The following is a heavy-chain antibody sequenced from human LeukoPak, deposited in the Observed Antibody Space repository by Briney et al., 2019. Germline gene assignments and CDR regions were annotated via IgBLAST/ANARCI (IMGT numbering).Heavy chain of an antibody. CDR3: ARDGPDNYYDSSGYYPLDY. J-gene: IGHJ4*02. Sequence: PGGPLRLSCAASGFTFTSYGMYWVRQAPGKGLEWVAFIRYDGSNKHYADSVKGRFTISRDNSKNTLFLQMNSLRAEDTAIYYCARDGPDNYYDSSGYYPLDYWGQGTLVTVSS. CDR1: GFTFTSYG. D-gene: IGHD3-22*01. CDR2: IRYDGSNK. V-gene: IGHV3-30*02.